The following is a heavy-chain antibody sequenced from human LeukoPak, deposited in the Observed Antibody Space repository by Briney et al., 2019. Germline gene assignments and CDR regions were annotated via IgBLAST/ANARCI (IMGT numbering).Heavy chain of an antibody. J-gene: IGHJ4*02. CDR3: ALSDSGYVNFDY. Sequence: GESLKISFKTSGYSFTSYWIGWRRQLPGKGLEWMGIIYPGDSDTRYSPSFQGQVTISADKSISTAYLQWSSLQASDTAMYYCALSDSGYVNFDYWGQGTLVTVSS. V-gene: IGHV5-51*01. CDR2: IYPGDSDT. D-gene: IGHD5-12*01. CDR1: GYSFTSYW.